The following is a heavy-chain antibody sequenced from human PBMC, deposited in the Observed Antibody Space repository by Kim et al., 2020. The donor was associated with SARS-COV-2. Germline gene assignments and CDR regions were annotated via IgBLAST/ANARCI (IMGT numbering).Heavy chain of an antibody. D-gene: IGHD6-19*01. J-gene: IGHJ5*02. CDR1: GYSFTSYW. V-gene: IGHV5-51*01. CDR2: IYPGDSDT. Sequence: GESLKISCKGSGYSFTSYWIGWVRQMPGKGLEWMGIIYPGDSDTRYSPSFQGQVTISADKSISTAYLQWSSLKAPDTALYYCARLRQYSSGWWNRNWFDPWGQGTLVTVSS. CDR3: ARLRQYSSGWWNRNWFDP.